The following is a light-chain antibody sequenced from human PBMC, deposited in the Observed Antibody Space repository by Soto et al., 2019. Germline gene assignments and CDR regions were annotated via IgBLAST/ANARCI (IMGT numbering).Light chain of an antibody. J-gene: IGKJ4*01. CDR3: QHADSFPLS. V-gene: IGKV1-12*01. CDR1: QSIYKW. CDR2: AAS. Sequence: DIQMTQSPSSVSASIGDRVTISCRASQSIYKWLVWYQQNPGKAPNILIYAASSLQSGVPSRFSGSGYGTDFTLTISSLQPEDFASYYCQHADSFPLSFGGGTKVEI.